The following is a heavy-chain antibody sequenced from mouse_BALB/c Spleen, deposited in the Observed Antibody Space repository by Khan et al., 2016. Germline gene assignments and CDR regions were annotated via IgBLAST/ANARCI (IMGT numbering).Heavy chain of an antibody. Sequence: VQLQQSGAELVRSGASVTLSCTASGFNIKDYYMHWVKQRPEQGLEWIGWIDPDNGDTEYDPKVQGKATMTADTSYNTAYPQLNSLTSKDTAVYYFSAVYYDSDSDFWGLGSSLTVSS. D-gene: IGHD2-4*01. J-gene: IGHJ2*02. V-gene: IGHV14-4*02. CDR2: IDPDNGDT. CDR3: SAVYYDSDSDF. CDR1: GFNIKDYY.